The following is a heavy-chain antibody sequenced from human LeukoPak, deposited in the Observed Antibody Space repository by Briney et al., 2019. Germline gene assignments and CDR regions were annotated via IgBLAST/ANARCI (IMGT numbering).Heavy chain of an antibody. Sequence: GGSLRLSCAASGFTFSSYAMHWVRQAPGKGLEWVAVISYDGSNKYYADSVKGRFTISRDNSKNTLYLQMNSLRAEDTAMYYCARVGGSSGVFDYWGQGTLVTVSS. J-gene: IGHJ4*02. V-gene: IGHV3-30*04. D-gene: IGHD6-19*01. CDR1: GFTFSSYA. CDR2: ISYDGSNK. CDR3: ARVGGSSGVFDY.